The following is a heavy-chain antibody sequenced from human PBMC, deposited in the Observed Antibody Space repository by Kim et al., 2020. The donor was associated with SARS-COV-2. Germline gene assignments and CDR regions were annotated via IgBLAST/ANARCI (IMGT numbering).Heavy chain of an antibody. V-gene: IGHV3-7*01. CDR2: IKQDGSEK. CDR3: ARGAVAGISQDRYYGMDV. CDR1: GFTFSSYW. J-gene: IGHJ6*02. D-gene: IGHD6-19*01. Sequence: GGSLRLSCAASGFTFSSYWMSWVRQAPGKGLEWVANIKQDGSEKYYVDSVKGRFTISRDNAKNSLYLQMNSLRAEDTAVYYCARGAVAGISQDRYYGMDVWGQGTTVTVSS.